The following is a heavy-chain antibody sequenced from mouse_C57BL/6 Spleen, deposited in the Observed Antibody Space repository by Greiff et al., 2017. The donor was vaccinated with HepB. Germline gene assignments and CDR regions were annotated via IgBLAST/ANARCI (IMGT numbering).Heavy chain of an antibody. V-gene: IGHV1-50*01. CDR3: ARSRDGYYYYAMDY. D-gene: IGHD2-3*01. CDR2: IDPSDSYT. CDR1: GYTFTSYW. J-gene: IGHJ4*01. Sequence: VQLQQPGAELVKPGASVKLSCKASGYTFTSYWMQWVKQRPGQGLEWIGEIDPSDSYTNYNQKFKGKATLTVDTSSSTAYMQLSSLTSEDSAVYYCARSRDGYYYYAMDYWGQGTSVTVSS.